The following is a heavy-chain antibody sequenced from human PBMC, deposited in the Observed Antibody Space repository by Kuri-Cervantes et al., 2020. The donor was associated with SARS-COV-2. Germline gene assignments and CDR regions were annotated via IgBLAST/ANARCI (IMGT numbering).Heavy chain of an antibody. CDR2: ISAYNGNT. Sequence: ASVKVSCKASGYTFTSYGISWVRQAPGQGLERMGWISAYNGNTNYAQKLQVRVTITADESTSTAYMELSSLRSEDTAVYYCARSSIAARPSFGYFQHWGQGTLVTVSS. J-gene: IGHJ1*01. D-gene: IGHD6-6*01. V-gene: IGHV1-18*01. CDR1: GYTFTSYG. CDR3: ARSSIAARPSFGYFQH.